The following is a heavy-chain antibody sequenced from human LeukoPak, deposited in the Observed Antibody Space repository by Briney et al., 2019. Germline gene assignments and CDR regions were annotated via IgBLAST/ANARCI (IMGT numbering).Heavy chain of an antibody. V-gene: IGHV1-69*04. CDR2: IIPILGIA. Sequence: ASVKVSCKASGGTLSSYAISWVRQAPGQGLEWMGRIIPILGIANYAQKFQGRVTITADKSTNTAYMELSSLRSEDTAVYYCARGEALFDYWGQGTLVTVSS. D-gene: IGHD1-26*01. J-gene: IGHJ4*02. CDR1: GGTLSSYA. CDR3: ARGEALFDY.